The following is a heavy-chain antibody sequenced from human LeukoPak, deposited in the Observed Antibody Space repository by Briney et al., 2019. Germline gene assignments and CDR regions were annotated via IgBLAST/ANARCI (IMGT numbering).Heavy chain of an antibody. Sequence: PSETLSLTCTVSGGSISSYYWSWILQPPGKGLEWIGYIYYSGSTNYNPSLKSRVTISVDTSKNQFSLKLSSVTAADTAVYYCARARGITMVRDEYYFDYWGQGTLVTVSS. CDR2: IYYSGST. CDR1: GGSISSYY. D-gene: IGHD3-10*01. V-gene: IGHV4-59*01. J-gene: IGHJ4*02. CDR3: ARARGITMVRDEYYFDY.